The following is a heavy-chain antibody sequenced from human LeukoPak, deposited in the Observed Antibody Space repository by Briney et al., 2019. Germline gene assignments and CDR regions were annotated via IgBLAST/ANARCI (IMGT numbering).Heavy chain of an antibody. J-gene: IGHJ6*02. D-gene: IGHD6-19*01. CDR3: AKYRGWYYYGMDV. CDR2: IYYSGST. Sequence: SETLSLTCTVSGGSISSSSYYWGWIRQPPGKGLEWIGSIYYSGSTYYNPSLKSRVTISVDTSKNQFSLKLSSVTAADTAVYYCAKYRGWYYYGMDVWGQGTTVTASS. V-gene: IGHV4-39*01. CDR1: GGSISSSSYY.